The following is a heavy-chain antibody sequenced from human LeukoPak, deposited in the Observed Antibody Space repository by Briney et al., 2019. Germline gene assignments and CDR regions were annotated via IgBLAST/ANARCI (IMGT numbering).Heavy chain of an antibody. Sequence: GGSLRLSCAGSGFTFSSYGMHWVRQAPGKGLEWVAVISYDGSNKYYADSVKGRFTISRDNAKNSLYLQMNSLRAEDTAVYYCGKRNWFDPWGQGTLVTVSS. J-gene: IGHJ5*02. CDR3: GKRNWFDP. CDR2: ISYDGSNK. V-gene: IGHV3-30*18. CDR1: GFTFSSYG.